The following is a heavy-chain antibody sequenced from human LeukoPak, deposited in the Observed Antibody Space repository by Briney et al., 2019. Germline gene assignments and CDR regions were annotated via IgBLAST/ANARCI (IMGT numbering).Heavy chain of an antibody. Sequence: GESLKISCKGSGYSFTSYWIGWVRQMPGKVLEWMGIICPGDSDTRYSPSFQGQVTISADKSLTTAYLQWSSLKASDTAMYYCARGFGSTWLEYWGQGTLVTVSS. CDR1: GYSFTSYW. V-gene: IGHV5-51*01. D-gene: IGHD6-13*01. CDR2: ICPGDSDT. CDR3: ARGFGSTWLEY. J-gene: IGHJ1*01.